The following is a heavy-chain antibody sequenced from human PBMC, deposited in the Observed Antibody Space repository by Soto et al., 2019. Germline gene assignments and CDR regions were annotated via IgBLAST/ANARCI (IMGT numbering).Heavy chain of an antibody. V-gene: IGHV3-33*01. J-gene: IGHJ3*02. D-gene: IGHD6-13*01. CDR1: GFTFSSYG. CDR2: IWYDGSNK. CDR3: ARDKAAAVLHDAFDI. Sequence: QVQLVESGGGVVQPGRSLRLSCAASGFTFSSYGMHWVRQAPGKGLEWVALIWYDGSNKFYADSVKGRFTISRDNSKNPLYLQMNSLRAEDTAVYYCARDKAAAVLHDAFDIWCQGTMVTVSS.